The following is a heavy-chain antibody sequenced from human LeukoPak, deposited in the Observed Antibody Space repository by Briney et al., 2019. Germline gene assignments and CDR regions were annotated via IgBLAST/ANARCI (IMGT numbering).Heavy chain of an antibody. CDR1: GDSVSSKSAA. Sequence: SQTLSLTCAISGDSVSSKSAAWNRIRQSPSRGLEWLGRTYYRSKWHNDYAVSVKSRITINPDTVKNQFSLELKSVTPEDTAVYYCTRDPWGSWGQGTLVTVSS. CDR2: TYYRSKWHN. J-gene: IGHJ5*02. V-gene: IGHV6-1*01. CDR3: TRDPWGS. D-gene: IGHD7-27*01.